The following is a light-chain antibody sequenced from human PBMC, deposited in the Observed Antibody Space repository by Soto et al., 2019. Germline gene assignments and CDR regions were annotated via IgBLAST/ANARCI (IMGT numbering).Light chain of an antibody. CDR2: GAS. CDR3: QQYNNWPPT. J-gene: IGKJ4*01. CDR1: QSVSSN. Sequence: EIVRTQSPATLSVSPGERVTLSCRASQSVSSNLAWYQQKPGQAPRLLIHGASTRATGIPARFRGSGSGTEFTLTISSLQSEDSAVYYCQQYNNWPPTFGGGTKVDIK. V-gene: IGKV3-15*01.